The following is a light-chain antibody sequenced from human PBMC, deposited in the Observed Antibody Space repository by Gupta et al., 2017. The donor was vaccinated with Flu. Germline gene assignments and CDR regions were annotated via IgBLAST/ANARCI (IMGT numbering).Light chain of an antibody. Sequence: DVQMTQFPSSLSASVGDSVTITCQASHDINNCVNLYQQKPEKAPKLLIYEASSLETGVPSRLSGSGAGTDFKFTIISMEPEDVATYYCQEYDDLSPYTFGQGTKLEI. CDR1: HDINNC. J-gene: IGKJ2*01. CDR2: EAS. CDR3: QEYDDLSPYT. V-gene: IGKV1-33*01.